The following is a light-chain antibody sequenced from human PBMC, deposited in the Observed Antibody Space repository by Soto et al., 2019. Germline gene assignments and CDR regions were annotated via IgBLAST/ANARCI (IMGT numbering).Light chain of an antibody. V-gene: IGLV2-11*01. CDR3: CSYAGSYTFV. J-gene: IGLJ1*01. Sequence: QSVLTQPASVSGSPGQSITLSCTGTSSDIGGYNYVSWYQQYPGKAPKLMIYDVSNRPSGVPNRFSGSKSGNTASLTISGLQAEDEADYYCCSYAGSYTFVFGTGTKVTVL. CDR2: DVS. CDR1: SSDIGGYNY.